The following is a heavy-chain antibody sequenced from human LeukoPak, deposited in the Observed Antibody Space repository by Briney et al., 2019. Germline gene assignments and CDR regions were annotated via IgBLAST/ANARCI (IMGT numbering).Heavy chain of an antibody. J-gene: IGHJ3*02. D-gene: IGHD3-10*01. CDR2: INHSGST. V-gene: IGHV4-34*01. CDR1: GGSFSGYY. Sequence: SETLSLTCAVYGGSFSGYYWSWIRQPPGKGLEWIGEINHSGSTNYNPSLKSRVTISVDTSKNQFSLKLSSVTAADTAVYYCARESALGSGSYSHDAFDIWGQGTMVTVSS. CDR3: ARESALGSGSYSHDAFDI.